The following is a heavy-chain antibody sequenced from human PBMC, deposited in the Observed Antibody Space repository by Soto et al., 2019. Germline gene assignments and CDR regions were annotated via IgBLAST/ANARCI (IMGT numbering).Heavy chain of an antibody. CDR3: TRGGGVGFGDYTTGGMDV. CDR2: INAGNGNT. V-gene: IGHV1-3*01. CDR1: GYTFTRYA. Sequence: QVKLVQSGAEVKKPGASVKVSCKASGYTFTRYAMHWVRQAPGQRLEWMGWINAGNGNTKYLQKCQGRVTITRDTSASTAYMELSSLRSEDTAVYYCTRGGGVGFGDYTTGGMDVWGQGTTVTVSS. J-gene: IGHJ6*02. D-gene: IGHD2-8*02.